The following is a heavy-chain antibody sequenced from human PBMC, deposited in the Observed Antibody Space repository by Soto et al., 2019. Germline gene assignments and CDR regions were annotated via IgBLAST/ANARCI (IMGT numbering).Heavy chain of an antibody. Sequence: QVPLVQSGAEVKKPGSSVTVSCKASGGTFSSYAIHWVRQAPGQGLEWMGGIIPMYGPAKYAQRFQGRVTITADESTTTVYMELTSLTSQDTAVYYCAEVTSMVRGVIDNWFDPWGHGTLVTVSS. V-gene: IGHV1-69*01. CDR3: AEVTSMVRGVIDNWFDP. D-gene: IGHD3-10*01. CDR1: GGTFSSYA. CDR2: IIPMYGPA. J-gene: IGHJ5*02.